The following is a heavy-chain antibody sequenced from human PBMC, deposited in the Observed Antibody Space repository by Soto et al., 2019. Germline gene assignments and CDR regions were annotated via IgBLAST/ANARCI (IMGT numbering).Heavy chain of an antibody. CDR3: ARALRRYYYYGMDV. J-gene: IGHJ6*02. V-gene: IGHV4-61*08. CDR2: IYYSGST. Sequence: SETLSLTCFVSGYFIGAGGYYWSWIRHHPGKGLEWIGYIYYSGSTNYNPSLKSRVTISVDTSKNQFSLKLSSVTAADTAVYYCARALRRYYYYGMDVWGQGTTVTVSS. D-gene: IGHD3-16*01. CDR1: GYFIGAGGYY.